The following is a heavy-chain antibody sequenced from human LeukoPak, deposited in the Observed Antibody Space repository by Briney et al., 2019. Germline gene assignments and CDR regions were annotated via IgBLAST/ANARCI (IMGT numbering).Heavy chain of an antibody. V-gene: IGHV3-53*01. CDR1: GFTVSSNY. CDR2: IYSDGST. Sequence: WGTLRLSCAASGFTVSSNYMSWVRHAPGEGLEWVSLIYSDGSTYYADSVKGRFTISRDNSKNTLYLQMNSLRAEDTAVYYCAKSWFSTYFDYWGQGTLVTVSS. CDR3: AKSWFSTYFDY. D-gene: IGHD3-10*01. J-gene: IGHJ4*02.